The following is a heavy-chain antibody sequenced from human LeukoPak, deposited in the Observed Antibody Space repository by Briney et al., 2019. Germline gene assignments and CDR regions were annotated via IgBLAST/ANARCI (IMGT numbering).Heavy chain of an antibody. J-gene: IGHJ4*02. D-gene: IGHD4-23*01. V-gene: IGHV1-8*01. CDR2: MSPTTGHT. CDR1: GYTFTSYD. Sequence: ASVKVSCKASGYTFTSYDINWVRQATGQGLEWMGWMSPTTGHTGSAQKFQGGITMTRDTSISTAHMELSSLTSGDTAVYFCARGWISGAISEHYFENWGQGTLVTVSS. CDR3: ARGWISGAISEHYFEN.